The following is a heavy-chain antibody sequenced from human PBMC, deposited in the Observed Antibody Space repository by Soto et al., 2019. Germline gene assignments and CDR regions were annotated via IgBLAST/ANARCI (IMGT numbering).Heavy chain of an antibody. Sequence: SETLSLTCTVSGDSISSYCWSWIRQPPGKGLEWIGNIHYNGNTKYSPSLKSRVTMSVDTSKNHFSLKLISVTTADTAVYFCAREGNLGRWIQPLDSWGQGTLLTVSS. J-gene: IGHJ4*02. CDR2: IHYNGNT. CDR1: GDSISSYC. V-gene: IGHV4-59*01. D-gene: IGHD2-2*03. CDR3: AREGNLGRWIQPLDS.